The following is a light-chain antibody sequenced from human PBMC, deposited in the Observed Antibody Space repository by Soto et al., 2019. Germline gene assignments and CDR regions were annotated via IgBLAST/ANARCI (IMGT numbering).Light chain of an antibody. CDR1: SSDIGDYYY. J-gene: IGLJ2*01. V-gene: IGLV2-14*03. CDR3: TSYSSGSTHVI. Sequence: QSALTQPASVSGSPGQSITLSCTGTSSDIGDYYYVSWYQRHPGKAPKLIIYDVNNRPSGVSDRFSGSKSGNTASLTISGLQAEDEADYYCTSYSSGSTHVIFGGGTKLTVL. CDR2: DVN.